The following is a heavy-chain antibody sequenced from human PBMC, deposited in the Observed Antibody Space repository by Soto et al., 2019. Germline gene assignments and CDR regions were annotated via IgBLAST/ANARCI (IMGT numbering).Heavy chain of an antibody. CDR3: AGESSSGFDGNYYYYYSMAV. Sequence: ASVKVSCKASGYTFTSYAMHWVRQAPGQRLEWMGWINAGSGNTKYSQKFQGRVTITRDTSASTAYMELSSLRSEDTAVYYCAGESSSGFDGNYYYYYSMAVWGKGTTVTVSS. V-gene: IGHV1-3*01. CDR1: GYTFTSYA. J-gene: IGHJ6*03. CDR2: INAGSGNT. D-gene: IGHD6-13*01.